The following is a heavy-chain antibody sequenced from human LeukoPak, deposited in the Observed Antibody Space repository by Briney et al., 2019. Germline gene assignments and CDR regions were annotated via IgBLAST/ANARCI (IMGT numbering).Heavy chain of an antibody. CDR2: IIPISGTA. D-gene: IGHD2-15*01. V-gene: IGHV1-69*06. Sequence: SVKVSCKASGGTFSSYAISWVRQAPGQGLEWMGGIIPISGTANYAQKFQGRVTITADKSTSTAYMEPSSLRSEDTAVYYCARGQTYCSGGSCYPLSYAFDIWGQGTMVTVSS. CDR3: ARGQTYCSGGSCYPLSYAFDI. CDR1: GGTFSSYA. J-gene: IGHJ3*02.